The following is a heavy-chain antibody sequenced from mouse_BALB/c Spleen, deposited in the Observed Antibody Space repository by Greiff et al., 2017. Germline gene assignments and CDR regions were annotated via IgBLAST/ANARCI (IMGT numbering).Heavy chain of an antibody. Sequence: VQGVESGPGLVAPSQSLSITCTVSGFSLTSYGVHWVRQPPGKGLEWLGVIWAGGSTNYNSALMSRLSISKDNSKSQVFLKLNSLQTDDTATYYCAKGGFDYWGQGTTLTVSS. V-gene: IGHV2-9*02. CDR1: GFSLTSYG. J-gene: IGHJ2*01. CDR3: AKGGFDY. CDR2: IWAGGST.